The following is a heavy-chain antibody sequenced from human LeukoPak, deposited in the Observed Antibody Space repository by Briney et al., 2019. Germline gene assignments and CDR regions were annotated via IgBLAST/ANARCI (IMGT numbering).Heavy chain of an antibody. D-gene: IGHD3-22*01. CDR3: ARMYYYDSSAYLNWFDP. V-gene: IGHV1-8*03. CDR1: GYTFTSYD. Sequence: GASVKVSCKASGYTFTSYDINWVRQASGQGLEWMGWMNPNSGNTGYAQKFQGRVTITRNTSISTAYMELSSLGSEDTAVYYCARMYYYDSSAYLNWFDPWGQGTLVTVSS. J-gene: IGHJ5*02. CDR2: MNPNSGNT.